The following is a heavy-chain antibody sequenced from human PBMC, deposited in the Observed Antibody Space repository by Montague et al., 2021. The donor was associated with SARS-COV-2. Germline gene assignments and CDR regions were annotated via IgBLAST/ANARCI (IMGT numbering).Heavy chain of an antibody. V-gene: IGHV4-4*07. CDR2: ISSSGGI. Sequence: SETLSPTCTVSGDSVSHDFWTWIRQYPAEGLERFGRISSSGGIAYNTPHQSRVTMSLDTSKIQLSLKLISVTAADTAVYYCARQYVGCSRRFDYWGQGALVTVSP. CDR3: ARQYVGCSRRFDY. J-gene: IGHJ4*02. D-gene: IGHD3-10*02. CDR1: GDSVSHDF.